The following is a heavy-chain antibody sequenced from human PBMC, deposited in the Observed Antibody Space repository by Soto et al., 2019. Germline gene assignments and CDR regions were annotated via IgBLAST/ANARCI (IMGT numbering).Heavy chain of an antibody. CDR1: GGSINSGRSS. V-gene: IGHV4-30-2*01. CDR3: VRDSTPSGPNWFDP. J-gene: IGHJ5*02. CDR2: ISHSGST. Sequence: QLQLLESGSGLVKPSQTLSLTCSVSGGSINSGRSSWNWIRQPPGKGLEWIAYISHSGSTYYPPSLKSRVTSAVDRSKNQFSLKLTSLTAADTAVYYCVRDSTPSGPNWFDPWGPGILVPVSS. D-gene: IGHD2-8*02.